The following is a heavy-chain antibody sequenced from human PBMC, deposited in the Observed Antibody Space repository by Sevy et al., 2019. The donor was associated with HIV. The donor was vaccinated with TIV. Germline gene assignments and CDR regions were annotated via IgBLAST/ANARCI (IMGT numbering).Heavy chain of an antibody. CDR2: IRSKANSYAT. V-gene: IGHV3-73*01. D-gene: IGHD1-26*01. CDR1: GFTFSGSA. CDR3: TRHQSPFGSRPYYYYGMDV. Sequence: GGSLRLSCAASGFTFSGSAMHWVRQASGKGLEWVGRIRSKANSYATAYAASVKGRFTISRDDSKNTPYLQMNSLKTEDTAVYYCTRHQSPFGSRPYYYYGMDVWGQGTTVTVSS. J-gene: IGHJ6*02.